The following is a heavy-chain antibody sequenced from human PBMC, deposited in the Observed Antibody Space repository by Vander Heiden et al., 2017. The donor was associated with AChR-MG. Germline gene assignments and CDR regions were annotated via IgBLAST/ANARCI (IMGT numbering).Heavy chain of an antibody. D-gene: IGHD6-19*01. CDR2: IIPLFETT. V-gene: IGHV1-69*01. CDR3: ARDPRASGWDGAHGEFDY. CDR1: GGTFSTYS. Sequence: QLQLVQSGAEVKKPGSSVKVSCKASGGTFSTYSINWVRQVPGQGLQWMGAIIPLFETTNYAQRFQDRVTITADESTGTAYMELSSLTSEDTAVYYCARDPRASGWDGAHGEFDYWGQGSLVSVSS. J-gene: IGHJ4*02.